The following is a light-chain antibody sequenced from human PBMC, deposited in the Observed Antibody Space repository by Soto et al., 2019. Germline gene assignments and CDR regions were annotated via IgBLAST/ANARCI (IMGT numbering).Light chain of an antibody. V-gene: IGKV3-20*01. Sequence: EIVLTQSPGTLSLSPGESATLSCRASQSINSGYLAWYQHKRGQAPRLLIYGVYARAVGVPDRFGGSGSGTVFTLTISRLEPEDCAVSFCQQYDGSQFTFGQGTKVEIK. J-gene: IGKJ2*01. CDR2: GVY. CDR3: QQYDGSQFT. CDR1: QSINSGY.